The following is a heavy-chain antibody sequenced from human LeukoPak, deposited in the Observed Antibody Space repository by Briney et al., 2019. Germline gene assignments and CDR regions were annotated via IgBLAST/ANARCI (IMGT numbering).Heavy chain of an antibody. D-gene: IGHD2-21*02. CDR1: GYTFTSFD. CDR3: VRTPPKGDIDY. Sequence: ASVKVSCKASGYTFTSFDFNWVRQAPGQGLEWLGWMSANSGNTGYAQKFQGRVTMTGTTSISTAFMELSRLTFEDTAVYYCVRTPPKGDIDYWGQGTLVTVSS. CDR2: MSANSGNT. V-gene: IGHV1-8*01. J-gene: IGHJ4*02.